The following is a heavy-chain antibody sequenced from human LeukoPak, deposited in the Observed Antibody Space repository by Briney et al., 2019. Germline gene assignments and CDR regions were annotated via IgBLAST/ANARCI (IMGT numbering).Heavy chain of an antibody. CDR3: ASLKKQHLRLSPPDY. Sequence: SETLSLTCTVSGDSIGNSYWSWIRQPPGKKLEWIGYLHNSGSTDYNPSLKSRVTISVDTSKNQFSLRLNSVTAADTAVYYCASLKKQHLRLSPPDYWGQGTLVTVSS. CDR2: LHNSGST. J-gene: IGHJ4*02. V-gene: IGHV4-59*08. D-gene: IGHD1/OR15-1a*01. CDR1: GDSIGNSY.